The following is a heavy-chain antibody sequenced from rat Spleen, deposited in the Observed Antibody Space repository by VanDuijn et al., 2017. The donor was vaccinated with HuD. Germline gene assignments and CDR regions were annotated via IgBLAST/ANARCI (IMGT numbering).Heavy chain of an antibody. Sequence: EVQLVESGGGLVQPGRSLKLSCAASGFTFSNYYMAWVRQAPGEGLEWLSSISPDGGSTYYPDSMKGRFTISRDNAENTVYLQMNSLRSEDTATYFCGKDMNYFSTYPFYLMGAWGQGTSVTVSS. CDR1: GFTFSNYY. CDR2: ISPDGGST. D-gene: IGHD1-2*01. J-gene: IGHJ4*01. CDR3: GKDMNYFSTYPFYLMGA. V-gene: IGHV5-58*01.